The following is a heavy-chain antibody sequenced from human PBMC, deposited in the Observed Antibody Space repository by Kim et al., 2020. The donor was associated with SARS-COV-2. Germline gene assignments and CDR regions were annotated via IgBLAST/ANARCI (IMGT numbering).Heavy chain of an antibody. V-gene: IGHV3-23*01. Sequence: GGSLRLSCAASGFTFNNNAMSWVRQAPGKGLEWVSAISGSGYSTYYADSVKGRFTISRDNSKNTLYLQMNSLRAEDTAIYYCAKRYYYDSGSFDYWGQGTLVTVSS. CDR2: ISGSGYST. CDR3: AKRYYYDSGSFDY. J-gene: IGHJ4*02. D-gene: IGHD3-10*01. CDR1: GFTFNNNA.